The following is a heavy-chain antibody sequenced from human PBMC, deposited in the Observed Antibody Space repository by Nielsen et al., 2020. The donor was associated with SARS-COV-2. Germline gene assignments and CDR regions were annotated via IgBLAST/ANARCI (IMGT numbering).Heavy chain of an antibody. CDR3: ARDQDGGAATSNWYFDL. V-gene: IGHV3-11*06. D-gene: IGHD6-25*01. CDR1: GFSLSDFH. CDR2: SSQGGLYT. J-gene: IGHJ2*01. Sequence: GESLKISCAASGFSLSDFHMSWIRQAPGKGLEWLSYSSQGGLYTYYADSVKGRFSISRDNAKNSLFLQMNSLRDEDTAVYYCARDQDGGAATSNWYFDLWGRGTLVIVSS.